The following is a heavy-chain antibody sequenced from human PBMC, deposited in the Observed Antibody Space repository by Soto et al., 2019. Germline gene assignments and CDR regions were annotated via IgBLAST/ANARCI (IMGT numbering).Heavy chain of an antibody. V-gene: IGHV3-11*06. D-gene: IGHD5-18*01. CDR3: VRESRTDEDGYDARGYYFDY. Sequence: QVPLVESGGGLVKPGGSLRLACAASGFTFSDYFMSWVRQAPGKGLEWVSFISLGDSYKKTADSVKGRFTISRDNAKNSLYLQMNSLRAEDTALYYCVRESRTDEDGYDARGYYFDYWGQGTLVTVSS. CDR2: ISLGDSYK. CDR1: GFTFSDYF. J-gene: IGHJ4*02.